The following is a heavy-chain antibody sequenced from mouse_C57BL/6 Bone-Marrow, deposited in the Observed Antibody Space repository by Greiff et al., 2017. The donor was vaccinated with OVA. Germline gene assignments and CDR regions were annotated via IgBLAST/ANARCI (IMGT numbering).Heavy chain of an antibody. D-gene: IGHD1-1*01. J-gene: IGHJ1*03. CDR3: AKYYGSSLTEDFDV. CDR1: GFNIKDYY. V-gene: IGHV14-2*01. CDR2: IDPEDGET. Sequence: VQLKESGAELVKPGASVKLSCTASGFNIKDYYMHWVKQRTEQGLEWIGRIDPEDGETKYDPKFQGKATIPVDTSSNTAYLPLSHLTCEDTAVYYGAKYYGSSLTEDFDVWGTGTTVTVSS.